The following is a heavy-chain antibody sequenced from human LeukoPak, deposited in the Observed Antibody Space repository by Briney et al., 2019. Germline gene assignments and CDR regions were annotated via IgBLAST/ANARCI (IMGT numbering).Heavy chain of an antibody. Sequence: GASVKVSCKASGGTFSSYAISWVRQAPGQGLGWMGGIIPIFGTANYAQKFQGRVTITADESTSTAYMELSSLRSEDTAVYYCARGEPIAARSLDYWGQGTLVTVSS. CDR1: GGTFSSYA. CDR2: IIPIFGTA. V-gene: IGHV1-69*13. CDR3: ARGEPIAARSLDY. J-gene: IGHJ4*02. D-gene: IGHD6-6*01.